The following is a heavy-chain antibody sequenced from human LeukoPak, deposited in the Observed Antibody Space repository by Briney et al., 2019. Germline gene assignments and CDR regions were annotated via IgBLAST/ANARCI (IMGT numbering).Heavy chain of an antibody. Sequence: PGGSLRLSCAASGFTFDDYGMSWVRQAPGKGLEWVSGINWNGGSTGYADSVKGRFTISRGNAKNSLYLQMNSLRAEDTALYYCARAIEAGLPPDYWGQGTLVTVSS. CDR3: ARAIEAGLPPDY. D-gene: IGHD6-19*01. CDR2: INWNGGST. V-gene: IGHV3-20*04. CDR1: GFTFDDYG. J-gene: IGHJ4*02.